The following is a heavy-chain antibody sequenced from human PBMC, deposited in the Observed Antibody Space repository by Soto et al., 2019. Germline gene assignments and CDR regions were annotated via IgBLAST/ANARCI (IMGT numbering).Heavy chain of an antibody. J-gene: IGHJ4*02. Sequence: PGGVLRLSCAASGFNVNSDYMNWVRQTPGKGLEWVASIYSGETTYYADSVRGRFTISSDKSKNTLYFQLSSLRIEDTAVYYCTRDGRGLGRLSLFEYWGQGVLVTVSS. CDR3: TRDGRGLGRLSLFEY. CDR2: IYSGETT. D-gene: IGHD2-21*02. CDR1: GFNVNSDY. V-gene: IGHV3-53*01.